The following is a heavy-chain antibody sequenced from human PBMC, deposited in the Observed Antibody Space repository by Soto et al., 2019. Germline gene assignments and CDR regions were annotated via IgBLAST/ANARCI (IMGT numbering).Heavy chain of an antibody. CDR1: GGTFSSYT. CDR3: ASPNTLYCSSTSCPYYYYGMDV. V-gene: IGHV1-69*02. J-gene: IGHJ6*02. D-gene: IGHD2-2*01. Sequence: GASVKVSCKASGGTFSSYTISWVRQAPGQGLEWMGRIIPILGIANYAQKFQGRVTITADKSTSTAYMELSSLRSEDTAVYYCASPNTLYCSSTSCPYYYYGMDVWGQGTTVTVSS. CDR2: IIPILGIA.